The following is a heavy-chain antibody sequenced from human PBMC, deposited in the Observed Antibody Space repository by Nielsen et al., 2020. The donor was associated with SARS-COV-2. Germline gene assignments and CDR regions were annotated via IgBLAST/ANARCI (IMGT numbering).Heavy chain of an antibody. D-gene: IGHD2-8*01. CDR2: IDSDGNNT. CDR3: ANTLSRACINGVCFRGGAYSYYGMDV. Sequence: GESLKISCAASGFAFSSYWMHWVRQAPGKGLVWVSRIDSDGNNTSYADSVKGRFSISRDNAKNTLYLQLNSLRAEDTAVYYCANTLSRACINGVCFRGGAYSYYGMDVWGQGTTVTVSS. V-gene: IGHV3-74*01. CDR1: GFAFSSYW. J-gene: IGHJ6*02.